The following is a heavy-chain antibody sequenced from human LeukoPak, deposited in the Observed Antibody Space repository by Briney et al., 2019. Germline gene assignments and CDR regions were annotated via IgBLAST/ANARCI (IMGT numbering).Heavy chain of an antibody. D-gene: IGHD6-6*01. Sequence: ASVKVSCKASGYTFTSYAMYWVRQSPGQRLEWMGWINAGNGSTKYSQKFQGRVTITRDTSASTAYMELSSRRSEDTAVYYCARDSDLEYSSSVPHWGQGTLVTVSS. J-gene: IGHJ1*01. V-gene: IGHV1-3*01. CDR3: ARDSDLEYSSSVPH. CDR2: INAGNGST. CDR1: GYTFTSYA.